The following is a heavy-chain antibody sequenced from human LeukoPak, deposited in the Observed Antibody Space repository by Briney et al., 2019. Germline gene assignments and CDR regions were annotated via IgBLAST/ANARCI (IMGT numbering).Heavy chain of an antibody. CDR1: GYTFTSYY. V-gene: IGHV1-69*04. CDR3: ARENYGGNSYYYYGMDV. J-gene: IGHJ6*02. Sequence: GASVKVSCKASGYTFTSYYMHWVRQAPGQGLEWMGRIIPILGIANYAQKFQGRVTITADKSTSTAYMELSSLRSEDTAVYYCARENYGGNSYYYYGMDVWGQGTTVTVSS. CDR2: IIPILGIA. D-gene: IGHD4-23*01.